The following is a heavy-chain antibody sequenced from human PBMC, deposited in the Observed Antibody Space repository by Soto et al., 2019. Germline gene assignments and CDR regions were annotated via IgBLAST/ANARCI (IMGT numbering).Heavy chain of an antibody. V-gene: IGHV4-59*01. CDR3: ARDPGSGSHHGRLAP. Sequence: SETLSLTCTVSGGSISRYYWNWIRQPPGKGLEWIGYIYYSGSTNYNPSLKSRVTISVDTSKNQFSLKLSSVTAADTAVYYCARDPGSGSHHGRLAPWGQGTLVTVSS. CDR1: GGSISRYY. D-gene: IGHD3-10*01. J-gene: IGHJ5*02. CDR2: IYYSGST.